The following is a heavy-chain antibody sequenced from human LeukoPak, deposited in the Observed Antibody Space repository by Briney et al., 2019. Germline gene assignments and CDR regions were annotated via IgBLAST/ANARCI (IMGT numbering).Heavy chain of an antibody. D-gene: IGHD6-25*01. V-gene: IGHV3-30*01. CDR3: ARDERAYNWFDP. CDR1: GFTFSSYA. CDR2: ISYDGSYK. Sequence: GGSLRLSCAASGFTFSSYAMHWVRQAPGKGLEWVAVISYDGSYKYYADSVKGRFTISRDNSKNTLYLQMNSLRAEDTAVYYCARDERAYNWFDPWGQGTLVTVSS. J-gene: IGHJ5*02.